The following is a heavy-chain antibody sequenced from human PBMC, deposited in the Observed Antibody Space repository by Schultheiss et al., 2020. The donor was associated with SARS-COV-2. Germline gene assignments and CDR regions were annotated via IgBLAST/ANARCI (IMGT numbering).Heavy chain of an antibody. V-gene: IGHV3-7*01. CDR1: GFTFSSYA. CDR2: IKQDGSEK. Sequence: GGSLRLSCAASGFTFSSYAMHWVRQTPGKGLEWVANIKQDGSEKYYIDSLKGRLTISRDNAKNSLYLQMNSLRAEDTAVYYCATTTNSGRHYYFDYWGQGTLVTVSS. D-gene: IGHD1-26*01. J-gene: IGHJ4*02. CDR3: ATTTNSGRHYYFDY.